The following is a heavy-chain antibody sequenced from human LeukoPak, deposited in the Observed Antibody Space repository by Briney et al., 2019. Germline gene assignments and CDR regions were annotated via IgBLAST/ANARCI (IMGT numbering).Heavy chain of an antibody. CDR1: GFTFSSYG. CDR2: IRYDGSNK. CDR3: AKGRYSNVRLDY. J-gene: IGHJ4*02. Sequence: GGSLGLSCAASGFTFSSYGMHWVRQAPGKGLEWVAFIRYDGSNKYYADSVKGRFTISRDNSKNTLYLQMNSLRAEDTAVYYCAKGRYSNVRLDYWGQGTLVTVSS. D-gene: IGHD4-11*01. V-gene: IGHV3-30*02.